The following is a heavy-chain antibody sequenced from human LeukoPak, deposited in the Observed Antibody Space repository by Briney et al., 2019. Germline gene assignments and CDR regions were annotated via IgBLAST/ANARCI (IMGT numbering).Heavy chain of an antibody. V-gene: IGHV3-23*01. J-gene: IGHJ6*03. CDR2: ISDRATNT. D-gene: IGHD3-3*01. Sequence: GGSLRLSCAASGFTFSSYALAWVRQAPGKGLEWVSSISDRATNTYYADSVKGRFTISRDNSKNTLSLQMNSLTAEDSAVYYCAARRGYYHYMDVWGKGTTVTVSS. CDR1: GFTFSSYA. CDR3: AARRGYYHYMDV.